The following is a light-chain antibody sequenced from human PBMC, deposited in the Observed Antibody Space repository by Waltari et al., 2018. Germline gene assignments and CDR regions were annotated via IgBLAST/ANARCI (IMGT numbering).Light chain of an antibody. CDR1: SSDVGGYNY. CDR2: DVS. Sequence: QSALTQPASVSGSPGQSITLSCTGTSSDVGGYNYVPWYQQHPGKAPKVMIYDVSNRPSGVSNRFSCSKSGSTASLTISGLQAEDEADYYCSSYTNTHTLIFGGGTKLTVL. CDR3: SSYTNTHTLI. J-gene: IGLJ2*01. V-gene: IGLV2-14*03.